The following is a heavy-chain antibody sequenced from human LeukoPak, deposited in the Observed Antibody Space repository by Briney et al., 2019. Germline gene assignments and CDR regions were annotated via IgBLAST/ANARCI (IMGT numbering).Heavy chain of an antibody. CDR2: ISSSGSTI. CDR1: GFTFSSYE. V-gene: IGHV3-48*03. CDR3: AKDFYSGSSP. D-gene: IGHD1-26*01. Sequence: GGSLRLSCAASGFTFSSYEMNWVRQAPGKGLEWVSYISSSGSTIYYADSVKGRFTISRDNSKNTLFLQMNSLRTEDTAVYYCAKDFYSGSSPWGQGTLVTVSS. J-gene: IGHJ5*02.